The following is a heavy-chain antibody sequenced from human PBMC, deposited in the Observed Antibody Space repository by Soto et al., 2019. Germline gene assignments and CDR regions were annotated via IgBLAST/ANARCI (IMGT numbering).Heavy chain of an antibody. J-gene: IGHJ3*02. V-gene: IGHV3-30*18. D-gene: IGHD3-22*01. CDR1: GFSFSSYD. CDR3: ANGDYYCDRSGSSDAFDI. CDR2: ISYDGSNE. Sequence: QVQLVESGGGVVQPGRSLRLSCAASGFSFSSYDMHWVRQAPGKGLEWVAVISYDGSNEYYADSVKGRFTISRDNSKNTLYLQVHSLRAEDTAVYSCANGDYYCDRSGSSDAFDIWGPGTMVTVSS.